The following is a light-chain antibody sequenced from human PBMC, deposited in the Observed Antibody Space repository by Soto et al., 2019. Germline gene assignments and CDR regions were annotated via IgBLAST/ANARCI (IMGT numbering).Light chain of an antibody. CDR2: GAS. CDR1: QSVSSSY. J-gene: IGKJ2*01. Sequence: EIVLTQSPGTLSLSAGERATLSCRASQSVSSSYLAWYQQKPGQATRLLIYGASSRATGIPDRFSGSGSGTDFTLTISRLEPEDFAVYYWQQYGSSPYTLGQGTKLEIK. CDR3: QQYGSSPYT. V-gene: IGKV3-20*01.